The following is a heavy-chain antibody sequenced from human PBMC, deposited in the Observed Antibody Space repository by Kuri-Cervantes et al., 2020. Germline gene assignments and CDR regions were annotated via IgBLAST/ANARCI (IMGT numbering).Heavy chain of an antibody. CDR2: IYTSGST. Sequence: SETLSLTCTVSGGSISSYYWSWIRQPAGKGLEWIGRIYTSGSTNYNPSLKSRVTISVDTSKNQFSLKLSSVTAADTAVYYCARGIYSSSWREVTIYGMDVWGQGTTVTVSS. V-gene: IGHV4-4*07. CDR3: ARGIYSSSWREVTIYGMDV. CDR1: GGSISSYY. J-gene: IGHJ6*02. D-gene: IGHD6-13*01.